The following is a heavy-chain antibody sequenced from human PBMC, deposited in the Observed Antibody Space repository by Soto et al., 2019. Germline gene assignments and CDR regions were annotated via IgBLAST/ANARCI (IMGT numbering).Heavy chain of an antibody. V-gene: IGHV3-23*01. Sequence: EVQLLVSGGGLVQPGGSLRLSCAASGVTFSSYAMSWVRQAPGKGREWVSAISGSGGSTYYADYVKCRFTISRDNSMNTLYLQMNSLRAEDTAVYYCAKDLRRWELLGSAFDIWGQGTMVTVSS. CDR2: ISGSGGST. J-gene: IGHJ3*02. D-gene: IGHD1-26*01. CDR3: AKDLRRWELLGSAFDI. CDR1: GVTFSSYA.